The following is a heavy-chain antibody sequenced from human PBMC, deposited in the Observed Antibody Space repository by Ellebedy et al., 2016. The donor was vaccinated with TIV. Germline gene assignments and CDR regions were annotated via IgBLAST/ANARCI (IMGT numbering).Heavy chain of an antibody. V-gene: IGHV3-53*01. J-gene: IGHJ4*02. CDR2: IFSAADGGET. Sequence: GESLKISCAASGFTVTTNYMNWVRQAPGKGLAWVSVIFSAADGGETHYADSVKGRFTISRDSSKNTLYLQMNSPRAEDTAVYYCARDAAGNGGKLDYWGQGALVTVSS. CDR3: ARDAAGNGGKLDY. CDR1: GFTVTTNY. D-gene: IGHD4-23*01.